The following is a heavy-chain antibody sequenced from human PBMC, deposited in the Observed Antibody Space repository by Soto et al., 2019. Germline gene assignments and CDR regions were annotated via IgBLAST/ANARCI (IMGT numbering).Heavy chain of an antibody. J-gene: IGHJ4*02. D-gene: IGHD1-7*01. Sequence: QVQLVESGGGVVQPGRSPRLSCAASGFTFSSYAMHWVRQAPGKGLEWVAVISYDGSNKYYADSVKGRFTISRDNSKNTLYLQMNSLRAEDTAVYYCASAGITGTPALGYWGQGTLVTVSS. CDR2: ISYDGSNK. V-gene: IGHV3-30-3*01. CDR1: GFTFSSYA. CDR3: ASAGITGTPALGY.